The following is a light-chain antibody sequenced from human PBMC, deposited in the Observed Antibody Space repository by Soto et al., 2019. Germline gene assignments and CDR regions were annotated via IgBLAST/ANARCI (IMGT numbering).Light chain of an antibody. CDR2: DIF. V-gene: IGKV3D-15*01. CDR1: KIGSES. CDR3: QQYNNWPPAWT. Sequence: SVAPGQTARITCGGNKIGSESVHWYQQKPGQAPRLVIYDIFTRATGVPTRISGSGSGTEFTLTISSLQSEDFAVYYCQQYNNWPPAWTFGQGTKVDI. J-gene: IGKJ1*01.